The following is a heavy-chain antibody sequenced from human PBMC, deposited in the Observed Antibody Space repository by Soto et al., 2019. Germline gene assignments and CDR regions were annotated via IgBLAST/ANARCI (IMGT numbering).Heavy chain of an antibody. CDR2: ISGSGTNT. CDR1: GFTFSNYL. J-gene: IGHJ4*02. V-gene: IGHV3-23*01. CDR3: AKVPLSLKFYDY. Sequence: GSLRLSCAASGFTFSNYLMNWVRQAPGKGLEWVSGISGSGTNTYYADSVKGRFTISRDNSKNTLYLQMNSLTAADTAIYYCAKVPLSLKFYDYWGQGTQVAVSS.